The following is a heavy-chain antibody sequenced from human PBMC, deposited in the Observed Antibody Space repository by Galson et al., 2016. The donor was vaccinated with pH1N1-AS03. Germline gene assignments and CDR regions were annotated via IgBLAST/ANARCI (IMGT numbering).Heavy chain of an antibody. CDR2: ISYSGST. V-gene: IGHV4-39*07. CDR1: GGSITRSGYS. Sequence: ETLSLTCNVSGGSITRSGYSWGWVRQPPRKGLEWIGSISYSGSTYYNPSLKRRVSMSVDTSKNLFSLKLRSVTAADTAVYYCAREDSSGYFLIDSWGQGTLVTVPS. D-gene: IGHD3-22*01. J-gene: IGHJ4*02. CDR3: AREDSSGYFLIDS.